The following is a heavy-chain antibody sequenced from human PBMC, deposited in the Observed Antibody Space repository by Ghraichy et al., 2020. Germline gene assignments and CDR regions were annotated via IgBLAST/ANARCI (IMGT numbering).Heavy chain of an antibody. V-gene: IGHV3-21*01. CDR2: ISSSRSYI. J-gene: IGHJ5*02. CDR1: GFTFSSYI. Sequence: GESLNISCAASGFTFSSYIINWVRQAPGKGLEWVSSISSSRSYIYYADSVKGRFTISRDSAKNSLYLQMNSLRAEDTAVYYCARSACSGGSCYSGWFDPWGQGTLVTVSS. CDR3: ARSACSGGSCYSGWFDP. D-gene: IGHD2-15*01.